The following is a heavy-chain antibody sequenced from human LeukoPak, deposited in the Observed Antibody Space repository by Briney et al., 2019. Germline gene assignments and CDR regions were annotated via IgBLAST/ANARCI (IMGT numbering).Heavy chain of an antibody. D-gene: IGHD6-13*01. CDR3: ARGPLNHSWSAAAGGIVDY. CDR2: ISSSSSTI. J-gene: IGHJ4*02. CDR1: GFTFSSYS. Sequence: GGSLRLSCAASGFTFSSYSMNWVRQAPGKGLEWVSYISSSSSTIYYADSVKGRFTISRDNAKNSLYLQMNSLRAEDTAVYYCARGPLNHSWSAAAGGIVDYWGQGTLVTVSS. V-gene: IGHV3-48*04.